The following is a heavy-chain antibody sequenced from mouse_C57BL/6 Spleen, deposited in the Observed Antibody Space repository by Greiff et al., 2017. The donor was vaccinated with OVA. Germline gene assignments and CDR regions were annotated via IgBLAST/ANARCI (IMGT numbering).Heavy chain of an antibody. J-gene: IGHJ2*01. Sequence: EVMLVESGGGLVKPGGSLKLSCAASGFTFSDYGMHWVRQAPEKGLEWVAYISSGSSTIYYADTVKGRFTISRDNAKNTLFLQMTSLRSEDTAMYYCARKEAYYSNSFDYWGQGTTLTVSS. V-gene: IGHV5-17*01. CDR3: ARKEAYYSNSFDY. D-gene: IGHD2-5*01. CDR2: ISSGSSTI. CDR1: GFTFSDYG.